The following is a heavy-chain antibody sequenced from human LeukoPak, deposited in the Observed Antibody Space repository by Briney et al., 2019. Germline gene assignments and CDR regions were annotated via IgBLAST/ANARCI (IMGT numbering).Heavy chain of an antibody. V-gene: IGHV4-59*08. J-gene: IGHJ4*02. CDR1: GDSVTSYY. Sequence: SEALSLTCSVSGDSVTSYYWSWIRQPPGKGLEWIGYVSSDGTTNYTPSLRSRVIMSVDTAKNHISLSLTSLTAADTAIYYCARLDCTGDGCYNHWGQGTLVTVSS. CDR2: VSSDGTT. CDR3: ARLDCTGDGCYNH. D-gene: IGHD2-8*02.